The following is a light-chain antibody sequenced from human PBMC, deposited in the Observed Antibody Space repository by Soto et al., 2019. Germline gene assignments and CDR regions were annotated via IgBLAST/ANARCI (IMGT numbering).Light chain of an antibody. CDR3: HQRSNWLP. V-gene: IGKV3-11*01. CDR1: QIVISY. J-gene: IGKJ4*01. CDR2: DAS. Sequence: EIVLTQSPATLSLSPGERATLSCRASQIVISYLAWYQQKPGQAPRLLIYDASNRESGIPARFSGSGSGSDLTLPISSRGPEDFPDYFCHQRSNWLPLGVSTKV.